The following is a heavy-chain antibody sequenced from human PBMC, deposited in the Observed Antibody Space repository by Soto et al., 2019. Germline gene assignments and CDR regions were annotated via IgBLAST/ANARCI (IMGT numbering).Heavy chain of an antibody. CDR1: GYTFTGYY. Sequence: GASVKVSCKASGYTFTGYYMHWVRQAPGQGLEWMGWINPNSGGTNYAQKFQGWVTMTRDTSISTAYMELSRLRSDDTAVYYCARVGSSSWASWFDPWGQGTLVTVSS. CDR2: INPNSGGT. J-gene: IGHJ5*02. D-gene: IGHD6-13*01. CDR3: ARVGSSSWASWFDP. V-gene: IGHV1-2*04.